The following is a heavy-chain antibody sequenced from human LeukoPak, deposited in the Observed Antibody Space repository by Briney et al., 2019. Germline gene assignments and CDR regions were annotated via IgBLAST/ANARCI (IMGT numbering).Heavy chain of an antibody. CDR1: GFTFTTYA. V-gene: IGHV3-23*01. CDR2: ISGSGGST. J-gene: IGHJ3*01. Sequence: GGSLRLSCAASGFTFTTYAMSWVRQAPGKGLEWVSGISGSGGSTYYADSVKGRFTVSRDNSKNTLYLQINSLRDEDTAVYYCTKDTPVSNWGQGTMVTVSS. CDR3: TKDTPVSN.